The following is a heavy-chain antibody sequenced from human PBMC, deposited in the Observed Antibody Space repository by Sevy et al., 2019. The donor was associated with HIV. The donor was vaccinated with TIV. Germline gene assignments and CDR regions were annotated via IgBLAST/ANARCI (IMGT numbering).Heavy chain of an antibody. D-gene: IGHD3-22*01. J-gene: IGHJ4*02. CDR3: ANAIYDNSGYYGGLDY. Sequence: GGSLRLSCAASGFTFSNYVMTWVRQAPGKGLEWVSAISGSGGNTYFADSVNGRFTISRDKSKNTLYLQMNSLRAEDSAIYYCANAIYDNSGYYGGLDYWGQGTLVTVSS. V-gene: IGHV3-23*01. CDR1: GFTFSNYV. CDR2: ISGSGGNT.